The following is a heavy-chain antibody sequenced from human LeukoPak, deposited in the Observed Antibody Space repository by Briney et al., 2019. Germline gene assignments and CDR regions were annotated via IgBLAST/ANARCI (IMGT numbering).Heavy chain of an antibody. D-gene: IGHD3-9*01. CDR1: GFTFSNAW. J-gene: IGHJ4*02. Sequence: PGGSLRLSCAASGFTFSNAWMSWVRQAPGKGLEWVGRIRSKTDGGTTDYAAPVKGRFSISRNDSKDTMYLQMNSLKTEDTAVYYCTTAVYYYILTGYSTFDYWGQGTLVTVSS. V-gene: IGHV3-15*01. CDR2: IRSKTDGGTT. CDR3: TTAVYYYILTGYSTFDY.